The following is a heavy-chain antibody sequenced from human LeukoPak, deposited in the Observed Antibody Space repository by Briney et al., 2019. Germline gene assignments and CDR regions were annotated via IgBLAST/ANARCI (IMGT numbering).Heavy chain of an antibody. J-gene: IGHJ4*02. CDR2: ISDSGYST. CDR3: AKGYYGSGSYGWFDY. D-gene: IGHD3-10*01. CDR1: GFTFSSYG. V-gene: IGHV3-23*01. Sequence: GGTLSLSCAASGFTFSSYGMSWVRQAPGKGLEWVSGISDSGYSTYYADSVKGRFTIFRDNSENTLYLQMNSLRAEDTAVYYCAKGYYGSGSYGWFDYWGQGTLVTVSS.